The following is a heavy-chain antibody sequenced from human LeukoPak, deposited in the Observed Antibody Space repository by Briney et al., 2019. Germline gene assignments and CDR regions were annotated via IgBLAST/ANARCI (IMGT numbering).Heavy chain of an antibody. CDR1: GFTFSSYT. CDR3: AGQKGMDY. J-gene: IGHJ4*02. Sequence: GGSLRLSCSASGFTFSSYTMSWVRQAPGKGLEWVSSISSDRTTIFYADSVKGRFTISRDNAQNSLYLQMNSLRDEDTAVYYCAGQKGMDYWGQGTLVIVSS. V-gene: IGHV3-48*02. CDR2: ISSDRTTI.